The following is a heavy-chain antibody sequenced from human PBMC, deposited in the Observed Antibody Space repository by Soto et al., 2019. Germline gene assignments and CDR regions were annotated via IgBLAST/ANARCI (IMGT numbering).Heavy chain of an antibody. CDR3: ARTTNSHDAFDI. D-gene: IGHD1-1*01. J-gene: IGHJ3*02. Sequence: EVQLVESGGGLVQPRGSLRLSCAASGFTFSDHYMDWVRQAPGKGLEWVGRTRNKANSYTTEYAASVKGRFTISRDDSKNSLYLQMNSLKTEDTAVYYCARTTNSHDAFDIWGQGTMVTVSS. CDR1: GFTFSDHY. V-gene: IGHV3-72*01. CDR2: TRNKANSYTT.